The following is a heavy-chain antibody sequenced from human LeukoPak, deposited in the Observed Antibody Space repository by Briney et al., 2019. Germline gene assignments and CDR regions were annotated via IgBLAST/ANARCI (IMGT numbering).Heavy chain of an antibody. CDR3: ARGGYSSSWYSSVSDY. CDR1: GFTFSSYG. Sequence: GGSLRLSCAASGFTFSSYGMHWVRQAPGKGLEWVAVIWYDGRNKYYEDSVKGRFTISRDNSKNTLYLQMNSLRAEDTAVYYCARGGYSSSWYSSVSDYWGQGTLVTVSS. J-gene: IGHJ4*02. V-gene: IGHV3-33*01. CDR2: IWYDGRNK. D-gene: IGHD6-13*01.